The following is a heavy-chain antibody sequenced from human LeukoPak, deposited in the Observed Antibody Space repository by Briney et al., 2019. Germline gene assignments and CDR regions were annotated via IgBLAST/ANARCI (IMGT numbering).Heavy chain of an antibody. J-gene: IGHJ4*02. Sequence: GGSLRLSCAASGFTFSSYSMNWVRQAPGKGLEWVSSISSSSSYIYYADSVKGRFTISRDNAKNSLYLQMNGLRAEDTAVYYCARDSLNYGDYVGFDYRGQGTLVTVSS. V-gene: IGHV3-21*01. CDR3: ARDSLNYGDYVGFDY. CDR1: GFTFSSYS. D-gene: IGHD4-17*01. CDR2: ISSSSSYI.